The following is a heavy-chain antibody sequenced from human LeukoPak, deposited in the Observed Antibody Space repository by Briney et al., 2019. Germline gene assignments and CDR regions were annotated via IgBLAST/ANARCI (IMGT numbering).Heavy chain of an antibody. CDR3: ARRLGGYTGFDY. V-gene: IGHV4-34*01. CDR1: GSSFSGYY. CDR2: INPSGDA. D-gene: IGHD1-1*01. J-gene: IGHJ4*01. Sequence: SETLSLTCAVYGSSFSGYYWTWIRQPPGKGLEWIGEINPSGDANYNPSLTSRVAISIDASKNQFSLKLTAVTAADTAVYYCARRLGGYTGFDYWGHGTLVTVSS.